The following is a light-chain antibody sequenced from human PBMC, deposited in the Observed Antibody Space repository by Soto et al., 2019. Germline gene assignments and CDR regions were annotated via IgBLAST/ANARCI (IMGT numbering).Light chain of an antibody. V-gene: IGKV3-20*01. Sequence: EIVLTQSPGTLSLSPGERATLSCRASQSVSSSYLAWYQQKPGQAPRLLIYGASSRATGIPARFSGSGSGTDFTLTISRLEPEDFAVYYCQQYGSFFGQGTKLEIK. CDR1: QSVSSSY. J-gene: IGKJ2*01. CDR3: QQYGSF. CDR2: GAS.